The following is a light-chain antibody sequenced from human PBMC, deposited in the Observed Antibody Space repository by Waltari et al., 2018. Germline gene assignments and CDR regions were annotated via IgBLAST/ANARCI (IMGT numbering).Light chain of an antibody. V-gene: IGKV3-20*01. CDR3: QKYDRLPAT. J-gene: IGKJ1*01. Sequence: IVLTQSPGTPYLSPGERGTLSCRASQSVSRFLAWYQQKPGQAPRLLIYGASTRATGIPDRFSGSGSRTDFSLTISRLEPEDFAVYYCQKYDRLPATFGQGTKVEIK. CDR2: GAS. CDR1: QSVSRF.